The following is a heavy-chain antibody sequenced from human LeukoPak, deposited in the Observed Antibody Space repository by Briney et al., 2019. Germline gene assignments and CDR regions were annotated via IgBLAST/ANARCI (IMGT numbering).Heavy chain of an antibody. J-gene: IGHJ5*02. V-gene: IGHV3-74*01. Sequence: GGSLRLSCEASGFTLSNYWMYWVRQAPGKGLVGVSRIISDGSSNYADSVKGRFTISRDNAKNTLYLQMNSLRAEDTAVYYCVRGVYASGSSPWGQGTLVTVSS. CDR3: VRGVYASGSSP. CDR1: GFTLSNYW. CDR2: IISDGSS. D-gene: IGHD3-10*01.